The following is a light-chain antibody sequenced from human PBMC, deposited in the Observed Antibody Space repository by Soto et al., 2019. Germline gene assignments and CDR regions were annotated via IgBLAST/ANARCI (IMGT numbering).Light chain of an antibody. CDR1: QSVSSN. CDR3: QQYAGSPIT. CDR2: DAS. J-gene: IGKJ5*01. V-gene: IGKV3-20*01. Sequence: EIVLTQSPGTLSLSPGERATLSCRASQSVSSNLAWYQQKPGLAPTLLISDASSRASGVPDRFTGGGSGTDFTLTIRRLEPEDFALYYCQQYAGSPITFGQGTRLAIK.